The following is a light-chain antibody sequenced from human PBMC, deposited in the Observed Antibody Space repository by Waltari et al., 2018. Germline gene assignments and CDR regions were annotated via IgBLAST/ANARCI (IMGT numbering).Light chain of an antibody. CDR1: QSISSN. Sequence: EIVMTQSPATLSVSPGERATLSCRASQSISSNLVWYQHKPGQAPRVLIYGASTGATGIPARFSGSGSGTEFTLTITSLQSEDFAVYYCLQYKNWPPLYTFGQGTKLEI. CDR2: GAS. J-gene: IGKJ2*01. V-gene: IGKV3-15*01. CDR3: LQYKNWPPLYT.